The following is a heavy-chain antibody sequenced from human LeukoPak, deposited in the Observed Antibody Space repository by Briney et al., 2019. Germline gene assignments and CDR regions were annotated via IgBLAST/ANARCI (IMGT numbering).Heavy chain of an antibody. D-gene: IGHD2-2*01. CDR2: MHYTGST. CDR3: ARHRCSSTSCYDHFDY. Sequence: PSETLSLTCTVSGESMSGFYWNWIRQSPGKGLEWIGYMHYTGSTNYNPSLKSRVTISVDTSRNQFSLKLTSVTAADTAVYFCARHRCSSTSCYDHFDYWGQGTLVTVSS. CDR1: GESMSGFY. J-gene: IGHJ4*02. V-gene: IGHV4-59*08.